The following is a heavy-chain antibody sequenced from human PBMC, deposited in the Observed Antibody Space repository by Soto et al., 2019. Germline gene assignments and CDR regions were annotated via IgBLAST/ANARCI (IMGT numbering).Heavy chain of an antibody. Sequence: PGGSLRLSCSVSGFTSSDYYMSWIRQAPGKGLEWISYISGSGLTIKYADSVKGRFTVSRDNAKNSLYLQMNTLRAEDTAVYYCTRRGYTSGFSHFDYWGQGTLVTVSS. CDR3: TRRGYTSGFSHFDY. CDR2: ISGSGLTI. J-gene: IGHJ4*02. CDR1: GFTSSDYY. D-gene: IGHD5-18*01. V-gene: IGHV3-11*01.